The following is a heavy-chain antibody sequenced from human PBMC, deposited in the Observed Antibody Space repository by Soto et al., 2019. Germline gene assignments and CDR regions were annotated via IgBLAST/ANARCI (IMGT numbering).Heavy chain of an antibody. CDR2: ISGSGGRT. V-gene: IGHV3-23*01. J-gene: IGHJ4*02. Sequence: EVQLLESGGGLVQAGESLRLSCVASGFTFSIYAMSWVRQAPGKGLEWVSAISGSGGRTHYADSVKGRFAVSRDNSKSALYLQMNRLRDEDTAVYYCAKSAYNDNPTHFYFPDYWGQGNLVSVSS. CDR3: AKSAYNDNPTHFYFPDY. D-gene: IGHD2-15*01. CDR1: GFTFSIYA.